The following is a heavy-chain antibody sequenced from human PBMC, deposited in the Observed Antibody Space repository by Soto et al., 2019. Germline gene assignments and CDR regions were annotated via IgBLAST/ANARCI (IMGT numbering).Heavy chain of an antibody. CDR1: GFTFSNNT. CDR3: ARASGESYPGSRVFDS. CDR2: ITNTGGDS. D-gene: IGHD3-10*01. V-gene: IGHV3-23*01. J-gene: IGHJ4*02. Sequence: GGSLRLSCAASGFTFSNNTMTWVRQAPGKGLEWVSVITNTGGDSLYADSVKGRFTISRDNFKNTLYLQMNSLRAEDTAIYYCARASGESYPGSRVFDSWGQGTRVTVSS.